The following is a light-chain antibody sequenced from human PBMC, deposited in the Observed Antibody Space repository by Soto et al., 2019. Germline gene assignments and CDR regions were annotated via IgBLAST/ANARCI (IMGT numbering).Light chain of an antibody. J-gene: IGLJ1*01. CDR2: KVS. Sequence: QSALTQPASVSGSPGQSITISCTGTSSDFGGYNYVSWYQQYPGRVPKLLIYKVSNRPSGVSNRLSCSKSGNTASLTISGLQADDEADYFCTSPTPGSLYVFGNGTKLTVL. V-gene: IGLV2-14*01. CDR3: TSPTPGSLYV. CDR1: SSDFGGYNY.